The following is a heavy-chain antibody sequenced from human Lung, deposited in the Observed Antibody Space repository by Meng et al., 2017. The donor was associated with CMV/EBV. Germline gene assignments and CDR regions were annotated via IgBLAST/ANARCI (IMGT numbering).Heavy chain of an antibody. Sequence: SXTXSPXCTLFGTFISPYYWSWIRQPPGKGLEWIGYIYFNGNTNNNPAPKSRVTMSLDTSMNQFPLKLNSVTAADTAVYYCARDRSDLWSGPFDPWGRGTXVTVSS. J-gene: IGHJ5*02. CDR1: GTFISPYY. D-gene: IGHD3-3*01. V-gene: IGHV4-59*01. CDR3: ARDRSDLWSGPFDP. CDR2: IYFNGNT.